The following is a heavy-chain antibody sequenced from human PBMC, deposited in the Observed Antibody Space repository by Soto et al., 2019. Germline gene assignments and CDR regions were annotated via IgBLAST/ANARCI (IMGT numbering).Heavy chain of an antibody. J-gene: IGHJ4*02. CDR1: CGSVSSISNF. Sequence: SETLSLTCTVSCGSVSSISNFWGWIRQPPGKGLEFIGIIYYSGSTYYNPSLKSRVTISVDASKNQFSLKMSSVTAADTAVYFCARLGGYCSSTSCYPFDCWGQGTLVTVSS. CDR3: ARLGGYCSSTSCYPFDC. V-gene: IGHV4-39*01. D-gene: IGHD2-2*01. CDR2: IYYSGST.